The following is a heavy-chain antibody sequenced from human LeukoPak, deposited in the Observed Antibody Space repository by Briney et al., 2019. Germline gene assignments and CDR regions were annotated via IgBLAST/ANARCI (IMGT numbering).Heavy chain of an antibody. D-gene: IGHD3-10*01. CDR3: AKAVYEFGELLY. CDR2: MTYDGRNK. V-gene: IGHV3-30*18. J-gene: IGHJ4*02. Sequence: GRSLRLSCAASGFTFNSLGIQWVGQAPGKGLEGMGVMTYDGRNKYYEYSVKGRFAFSKDNSKNTLDLQMNSLRTEDTAVEYCAKAVYEFGELLYWGRGTLVTVAS. CDR1: GFTFNSLG.